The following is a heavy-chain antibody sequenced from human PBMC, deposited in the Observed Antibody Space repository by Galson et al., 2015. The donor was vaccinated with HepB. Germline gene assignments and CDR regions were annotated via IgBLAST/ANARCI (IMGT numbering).Heavy chain of an antibody. CDR2: IYSISSYI. J-gene: IGHJ4*02. CDR1: GLPFRSFT. Sequence: SLRLSCSASGLPFRSFTMNWVRQAPGKGLEWVSSIYSISSYIYYADPVKGRFTISRNHAKNSLYLQMNSLRADDTALYYCARGRNNDYAHAYVDNWGRGTLVTVSS. D-gene: IGHD4-17*01. CDR3: ARGRNNDYAHAYVDN. V-gene: IGHV3-21*01.